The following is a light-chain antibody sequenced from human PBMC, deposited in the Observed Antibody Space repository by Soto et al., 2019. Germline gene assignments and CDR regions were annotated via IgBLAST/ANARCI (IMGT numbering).Light chain of an antibody. CDR1: QSVSSY. CDR2: DAS. J-gene: IGKJ2*01. Sequence: EIVLTQSPATLSLSPGERATLSCRASQSVSSYLAWYQQKPGQAPRLLIYDASNRATGIPARFSGSGSGTDLTLTISSLEPEDFAVDYCQQRSNWPPMYTFGQGTKLEIK. CDR3: QQRSNWPPMYT. V-gene: IGKV3-11*01.